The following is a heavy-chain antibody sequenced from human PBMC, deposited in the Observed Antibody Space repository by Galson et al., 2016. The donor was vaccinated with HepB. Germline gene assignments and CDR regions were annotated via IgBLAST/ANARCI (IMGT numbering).Heavy chain of an antibody. CDR3: ARDMPRAHWHFDL. V-gene: IGHV1-69*13. J-gene: IGHJ2*01. CDR2: IIPVLGTS. CDR1: EGTFSNYA. D-gene: IGHD2-2*01. Sequence: SVKVSCKASEGTFSNYAISWVRQAPGQSLEWVGGIIPVLGTSDYAQYFEGRVTITADESTGTVYMELTNLRSDDTAVYYCARDMPRAHWHFDLWGRGTLVTVTS.